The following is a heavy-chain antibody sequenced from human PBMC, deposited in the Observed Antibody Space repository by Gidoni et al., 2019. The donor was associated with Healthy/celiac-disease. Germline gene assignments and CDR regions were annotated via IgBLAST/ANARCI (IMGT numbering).Heavy chain of an antibody. CDR1: GFPFDDYA. D-gene: IGHD5-18*01. V-gene: IGHV3-9*01. J-gene: IGHJ4*02. CDR2: ISWNSGSI. CDR3: AKGGYSYGYPNFDY. Sequence: VQLVESGGGLVQPGRSLRLSCAAPGFPFDDYAMHWVRQAPGKGLVWVSGISWNSGSIGYADSVKGRFTISRDNAKNSLYLQMNSLRAEDTALYYCAKGGYSYGYPNFDYWGQGTLVTVSS.